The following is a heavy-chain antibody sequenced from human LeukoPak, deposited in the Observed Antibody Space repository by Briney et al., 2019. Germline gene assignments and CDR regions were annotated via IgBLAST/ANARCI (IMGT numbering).Heavy chain of an antibody. CDR3: ARLYCSGGSCYADGFDI. Sequence: GGSLRLSCAASGFTFTSYSMNWVRQAPGKGLEWVSTISGGGGSTYYADSVKGRFTISRDNSKNTLYLQMNSLRAEDTAVYYCARLYCSGGSCYADGFDIWGQGTMVTVSS. CDR1: GFTFTSYS. D-gene: IGHD2-15*01. J-gene: IGHJ3*02. V-gene: IGHV3-23*01. CDR2: ISGGGGST.